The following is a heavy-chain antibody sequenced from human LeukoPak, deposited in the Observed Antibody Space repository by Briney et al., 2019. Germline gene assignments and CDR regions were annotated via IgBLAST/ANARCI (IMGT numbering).Heavy chain of an antibody. Sequence: GGSLRLSCAASGLTVSTNYMNWVRQAPGKGLEWVSVIYNGVTIHYADSVKGRFTISRDNSKNTVYLQMNSLRAEDTAIYYCILTTVTTSAEYWGQGTLVTVSS. V-gene: IGHV3-53*01. D-gene: IGHD4-17*01. CDR1: GLTVSTNY. J-gene: IGHJ4*02. CDR2: IYNGVTI. CDR3: ILTTVTTSAEY.